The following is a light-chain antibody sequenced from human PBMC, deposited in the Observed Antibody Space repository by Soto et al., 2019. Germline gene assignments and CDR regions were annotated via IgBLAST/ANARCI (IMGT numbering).Light chain of an antibody. J-gene: IGKJ2*01. CDR2: CAS. CDR3: QQYGSSPPYT. CDR1: QSVSSSY. Sequence: EIVLTQSPGTLSLSPGERATLSCRASQSVSSSYLAWYQQKPGQAPRLLIDCASSRATGIPDRFSGSGSGTDFTLTISRLEPEDVAVYYCQQYGSSPPYTFGQGTKLEIK. V-gene: IGKV3-20*01.